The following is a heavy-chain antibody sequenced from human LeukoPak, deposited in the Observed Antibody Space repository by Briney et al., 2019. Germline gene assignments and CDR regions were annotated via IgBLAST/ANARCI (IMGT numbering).Heavy chain of an antibody. Sequence: ASVKVSCKASGYTFTNYGISWVRQAPGQGLERIGWISADNGYTNYAQKLQGRVTMTTDTSTDTAYMELRSLRSDDTAVYYCASRTTYYYDNSGSRGFDYWGQGTLVTVSS. CDR2: ISADNGYT. V-gene: IGHV1-18*01. J-gene: IGHJ4*02. CDR3: ASRTTYYYDNSGSRGFDY. CDR1: GYTFTNYG. D-gene: IGHD3-22*01.